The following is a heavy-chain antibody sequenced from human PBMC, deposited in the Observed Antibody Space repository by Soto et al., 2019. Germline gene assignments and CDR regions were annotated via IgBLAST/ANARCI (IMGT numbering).Heavy chain of an antibody. CDR2: INHSGST. J-gene: IGHJ5*02. CDR1: GGYIIGHC. Sequence: SVPICVTCTVDGGYIIGHCGSWISKKTGKGLEWIGEINHSGSTNYNPSHKSRVTISVDTSKNQFSLKLSSVTAADTAVYYCARSGDYGSGRLTGEIDPWGQGSLVTVSS. CDR3: ARSGDYGSGRLTGEIDP. V-gene: IGHV4-34*01. D-gene: IGHD3-10*01.